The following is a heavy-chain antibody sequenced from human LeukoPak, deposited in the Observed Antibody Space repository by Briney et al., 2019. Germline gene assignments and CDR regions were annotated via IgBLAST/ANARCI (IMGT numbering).Heavy chain of an antibody. Sequence: PSETLSLTCAVYGGSFSGYYWSWIRQPPGKGLEWIGYIYYSGSTNYNPSLKSRVTISVDTSKNQFSLKLSSVTAADTAVYYCAREVGPWELRSADAFDIWGQGTMVTVSS. CDR3: AREVGPWELRSADAFDI. V-gene: IGHV4-59*01. CDR1: GGSFSGYY. CDR2: IYYSGST. D-gene: IGHD1-26*01. J-gene: IGHJ3*02.